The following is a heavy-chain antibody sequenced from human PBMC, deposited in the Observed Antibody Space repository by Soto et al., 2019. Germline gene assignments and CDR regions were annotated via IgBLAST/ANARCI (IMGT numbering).Heavy chain of an antibody. D-gene: IGHD2-15*01. CDR3: ASNCSGGSCYPYYYYYYGMDV. J-gene: IGHJ6*02. CDR1: GFTFSSYA. CDR2: ISGSGGST. V-gene: IGHV3-23*01. Sequence: GGSLRLSCAASGFTFSSYAMSWVRQAPGKGLEWVSAISGSGGSTYYADSVKGRFTISRDNSKNTLYLQMNSLRAEDTAVYYCASNCSGGSCYPYYYYYYGMDVWGQGTTVTVSS.